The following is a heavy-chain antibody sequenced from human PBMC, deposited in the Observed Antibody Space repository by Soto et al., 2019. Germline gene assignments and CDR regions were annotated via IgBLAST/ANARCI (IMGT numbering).Heavy chain of an antibody. CDR2: INYDGSSK. V-gene: IGHV3-33*01. Sequence: QVHLVQSGGGAVQPGRSLRVSCSTSGFIFSAYRMHWVRQAPGKGLEWVAFINYDGSSKFYGDSVKGRFTISRDNSKNMLYLQLNSLRGEDTAIYYCARCKQKVIHCAMDVWGQGATVTVTS. CDR3: ARCKQKVIHCAMDV. J-gene: IGHJ6*02. D-gene: IGHD2-21*01. CDR1: GFIFSAYR.